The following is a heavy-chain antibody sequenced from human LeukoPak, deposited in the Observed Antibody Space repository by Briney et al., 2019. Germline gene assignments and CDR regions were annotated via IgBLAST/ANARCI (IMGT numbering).Heavy chain of an antibody. J-gene: IGHJ6*03. Sequence: GSLRLSCAASGFTFSSYSMNWVRQAPGKGLEWVSYISSSSSTIYYADSMKGRFTISRDNSKNTLYLQMNSLRAEDTAVYYCARDHSYYYYMDVWGKGTTVTVSS. CDR2: ISSSSSTI. CDR1: GFTFSSYS. CDR3: ARDHSYYYYMDV. V-gene: IGHV3-48*01.